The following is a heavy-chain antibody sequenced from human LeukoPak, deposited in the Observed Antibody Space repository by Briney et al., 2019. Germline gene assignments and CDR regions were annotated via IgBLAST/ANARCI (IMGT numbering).Heavy chain of an antibody. Sequence: GTSLRLFCAASGFTFSSYDMHWVRRAPGKGLEWVASIWHDGNRKYHADSVEGRFTISRDNSKNTVYVQMNSLRADDTAVYYCTRAAGITGTSRDNWFDPWGQGTLVIVSS. D-gene: IGHD1/OR15-1a*01. CDR3: TRAAGITGTSRDNWFDP. J-gene: IGHJ5*02. V-gene: IGHV3-33*01. CDR1: GFTFSSYD. CDR2: IWHDGNRK.